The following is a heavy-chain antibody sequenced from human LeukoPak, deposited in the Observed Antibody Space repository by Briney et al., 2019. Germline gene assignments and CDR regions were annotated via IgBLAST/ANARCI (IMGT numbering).Heavy chain of an antibody. CDR3: ASSLGYYYDSSGYFKNDAFDI. J-gene: IGHJ3*02. V-gene: IGHV1-8*01. CDR1: GYTFTSYD. D-gene: IGHD3-22*01. Sequence: ASVKVSCKASGYTFTSYDINWVRQATGQGLEWMGWMNPNSGNTGYGQKFQGRVTMTRNTSISTAYMELCSLRSEDTAVYYCASSLGYYYDSSGYFKNDAFDIWGQGTMVTVSS. CDR2: MNPNSGNT.